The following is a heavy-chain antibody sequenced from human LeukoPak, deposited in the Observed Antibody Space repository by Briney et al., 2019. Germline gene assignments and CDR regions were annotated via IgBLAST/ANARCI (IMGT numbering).Heavy chain of an antibody. CDR3: ARVAESSGYYSLFDY. Sequence: ASVKVSCKASGYTFTSYYMHWVRQAPGQGLEWMGIINPSGGSTSYAQKFQGRVTMTRDTSTSTVYMELSSLRSEDTAVYYCARVAESSGYYSLFDYWGQGTLVTVSS. CDR1: GYTFTSYY. CDR2: INPSGGST. D-gene: IGHD3-22*01. V-gene: IGHV1-46*01. J-gene: IGHJ4*02.